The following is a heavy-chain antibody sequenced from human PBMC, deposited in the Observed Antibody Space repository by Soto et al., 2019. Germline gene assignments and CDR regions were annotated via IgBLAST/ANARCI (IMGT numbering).Heavy chain of an antibody. Sequence: SETLSLTCTVSGGSMRNYFWTWIRQPPGKGLEWIGYIHYSGTTSFFPSYNPSLRSRVTISEDTSKNQFSLKVGSVTAADTAVYYCASSSLYGMDVWGQGTTVTVSS. CDR2: IHYSGTT. V-gene: IGHV4-59*08. CDR1: GGSMRNYF. CDR3: ASSSLYGMDV. J-gene: IGHJ6*02.